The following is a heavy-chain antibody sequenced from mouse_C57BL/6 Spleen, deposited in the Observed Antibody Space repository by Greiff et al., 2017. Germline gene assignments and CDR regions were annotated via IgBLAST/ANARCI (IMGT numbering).Heavy chain of an antibody. Sequence: DVKLVESEGGLVQPGSSMKLSCTASGFTFSDYYMAWVRQVPEKGLEWVANINYDGSSTYYLDSLKSRFIISRDNAKNILYLQMSSLKSEDTATYYCARDHYLSRRGYFDVWGTGTTVTVSS. J-gene: IGHJ1*03. CDR3: ARDHYLSRRGYFDV. D-gene: IGHD5-5*01. V-gene: IGHV5-16*01. CDR1: GFTFSDYY. CDR2: INYDGSST.